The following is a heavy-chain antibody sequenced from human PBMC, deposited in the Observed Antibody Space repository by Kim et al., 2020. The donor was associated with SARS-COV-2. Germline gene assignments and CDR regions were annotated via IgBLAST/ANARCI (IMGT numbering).Heavy chain of an antibody. D-gene: IGHD1-26*01. J-gene: IGHJ6*02. CDR1: GFTFSSYA. CDR3: ARDRAEYLWELGAYYYYGMDV. CDR2: ISYDGSNK. V-gene: IGHV3-30-3*01. Sequence: WGSLRLSCAASGFTFSSYAMHWVRQAPGKGLEWVAVISYDGSNKYYADSVKGRFTISRDNSKNTLYLQMNSLRAEDTAVYYCARDRAEYLWELGAYYYYGMDVWGQGTTVTVSS.